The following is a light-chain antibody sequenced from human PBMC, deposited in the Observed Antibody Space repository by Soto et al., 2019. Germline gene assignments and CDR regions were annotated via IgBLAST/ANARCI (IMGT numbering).Light chain of an antibody. CDR2: EVT. J-gene: IGLJ1*01. CDR3: SSYAGSNNLKV. CDR1: SSDVGGYNY. Sequence: QSALTQPPSASGSPGQSVTISCTGTSSDVGGYNYVSWYQQHPGKARKLMIYEVTKRPSGVPDRFSGSKSGNTASLTVSGLQAEEEADYYCSSYAGSNNLKVFGTGTKVSVL. V-gene: IGLV2-8*01.